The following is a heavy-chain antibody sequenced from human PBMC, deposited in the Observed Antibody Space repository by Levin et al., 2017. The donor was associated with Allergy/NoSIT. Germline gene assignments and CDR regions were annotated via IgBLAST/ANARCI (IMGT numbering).Heavy chain of an antibody. Sequence: PGGSLRLSCAASGFSFDEYGMHWVRQVPGKGLEWVSGITWNSGNIGYADSVKGRFTISRDNAKNSLYLQMNSLRAEDTALYYCAKGYYYETSGYPLYYYYGMDVWGQGTTVTVSS. CDR1: GFSFDEYG. CDR3: AKGYYYETSGYPLYYYYGMDV. J-gene: IGHJ6*02. V-gene: IGHV3-9*01. CDR2: ITWNSGNI. D-gene: IGHD3-22*01.